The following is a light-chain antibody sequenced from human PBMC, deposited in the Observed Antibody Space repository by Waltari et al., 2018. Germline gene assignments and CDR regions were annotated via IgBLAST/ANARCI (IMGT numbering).Light chain of an antibody. CDR3: QQYNSYSTT. CDR2: RAS. J-gene: IGKJ4*01. CDR1: QSISVW. Sequence: DIQMTQSPSTLSASVGARVTITCRASQSISVWLAWYQQKPGRAPKLMIFRASSLESGVPSRFSGSGSETEFTLTISSLQPDDFATYYCQQYNSYSTTFGGGTKVEIK. V-gene: IGKV1-5*03.